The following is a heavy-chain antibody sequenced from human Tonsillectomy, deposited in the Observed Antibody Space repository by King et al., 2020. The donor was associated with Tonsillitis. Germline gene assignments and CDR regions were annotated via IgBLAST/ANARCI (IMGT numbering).Heavy chain of an antibody. CDR2: IYPDDSDS. CDR1: GYSFTSYL. CDR3: ARGPLVVYFDY. D-gene: IGHD3-9*01. Sequence: VQLVQSGAEVKKPGESLKISCKGSGYSFTSYLIAWVRQMPGKGLEWMGIIYPDDSDSRYSPSFQGQVTISADKALSTAYLQWSSLKASDTAMYYCARGPLVVYFDYWGQGTLVTVSS. J-gene: IGHJ4*02. V-gene: IGHV5-51*01.